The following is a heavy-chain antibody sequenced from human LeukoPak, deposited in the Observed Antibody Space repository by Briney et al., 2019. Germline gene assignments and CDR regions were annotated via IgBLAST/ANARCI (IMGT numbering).Heavy chain of an antibody. Sequence: SETLSLTCTVSGDSFSSGGYSWIRQLPGMGLEWIGYVFSSGNTYYNSSLKSRVTISLDTSKDQFSLRLSSVTAADTAVYYCARARTHYSDGSGLNWFHPWGQGTLVTVSS. CDR3: ARARTHYSDGSGLNWFHP. D-gene: IGHD3-22*01. V-gene: IGHV4-31*03. CDR2: VFSSGNT. CDR1: GDSFSSGGY. J-gene: IGHJ5*02.